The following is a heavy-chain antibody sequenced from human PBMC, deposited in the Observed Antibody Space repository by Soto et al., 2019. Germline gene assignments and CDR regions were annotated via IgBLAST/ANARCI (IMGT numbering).Heavy chain of an antibody. D-gene: IGHD2-21*02. V-gene: IGHV3-21*01. Sequence: EVQLVESGGGLVKPGGSLRLSCAASGFTFSSYSMNWVRQAPGKGLEWVSSISSSSSYIYYADSVKGRFTISRDNAKNSLYLQMNSLRAEDTAVYYCARDRAYGGNSGGYWGQGTLVTVSS. CDR1: GFTFSSYS. CDR3: ARDRAYGGNSGGY. CDR2: ISSSSSYI. J-gene: IGHJ4*02.